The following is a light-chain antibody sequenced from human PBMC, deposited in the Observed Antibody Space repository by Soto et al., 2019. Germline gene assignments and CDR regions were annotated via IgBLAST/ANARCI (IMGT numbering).Light chain of an antibody. J-gene: IGKJ1*01. CDR1: QSISNY. CDR3: QQSYSTPRT. CDR2: AAS. Sequence: DIQMTHSPSSLSASVGDRVTITCRASQSISNYLNWYQQKPGKAPNLLIYAASSLQSGVPSRFSGSGSGTDFTLTISSLQPEDFATYYCQQSYSTPRTFGQGTKVDIK. V-gene: IGKV1-39*01.